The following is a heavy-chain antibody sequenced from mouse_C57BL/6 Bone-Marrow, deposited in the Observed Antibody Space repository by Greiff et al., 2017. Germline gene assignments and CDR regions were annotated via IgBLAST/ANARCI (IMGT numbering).Heavy chain of an antibody. Sequence: DVMLVESGGDLVKPGGSLKLSCAASGFTFSSYGMSWVRQTPDKRLEWVATISSGGSYTYYPDSVKGRFTISRDNAKNTLYLQMSSLKSEDTAMYYCAGFLNWEGGAMDYWGQGTSVTVSS. CDR2: ISSGGSYT. CDR3: AGFLNWEGGAMDY. D-gene: IGHD4-1*02. J-gene: IGHJ4*01. CDR1: GFTFSSYG. V-gene: IGHV5-6*02.